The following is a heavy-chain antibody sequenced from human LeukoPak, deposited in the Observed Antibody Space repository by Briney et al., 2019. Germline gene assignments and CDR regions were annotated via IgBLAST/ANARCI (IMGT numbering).Heavy chain of an antibody. CDR1: GFTVSSNY. CDR3: ARGSSRDGYNYDFDY. CDR2: IYSGGST. J-gene: IGHJ4*02. V-gene: IGHV3-53*01. D-gene: IGHD5-24*01. Sequence: GGSLRLSCAASGFTVSSNYMSWVRQAPGKGLERVSVIYSGGSTYYADSVKGRFTISRDNSKNTLYLQMNSLRAEDTAVYYCARGSSRDGYNYDFDYWGQGTLVTVSS.